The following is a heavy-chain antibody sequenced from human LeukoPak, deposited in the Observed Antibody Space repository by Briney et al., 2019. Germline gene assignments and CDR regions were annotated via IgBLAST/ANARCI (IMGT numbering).Heavy chain of an antibody. CDR1: GFTFSSYS. CDR3: ARASIAAAGTRPGFDY. Sequence: GGSLRLSCAASGFTFSSYSMNWVRQASGKGLEWVSSISSSSSYIYYADSVKGRFTISRDNAKNSLYLQMNSLRAEDTAVYYCARASIAAAGTRPGFDYWGQGALVTVSS. J-gene: IGHJ4*02. D-gene: IGHD6-13*01. CDR2: ISSSSSYI. V-gene: IGHV3-21*01.